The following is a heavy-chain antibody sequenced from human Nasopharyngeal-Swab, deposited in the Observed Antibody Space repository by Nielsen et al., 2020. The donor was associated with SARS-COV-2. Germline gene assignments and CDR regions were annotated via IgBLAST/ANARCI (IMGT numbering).Heavy chain of an antibody. CDR1: GFTFRSYA. D-gene: IGHD1-1*01. V-gene: IGHV3-23*01. Sequence: GESLKISCAASGFTFRSYAISWVRQAPGKGLEWVSVISGSDHTTYYADSVKGRFTISRDNSKNTVNLQMNSLRAEDTAVYYCARAATEYYYGMDVWGQGTTVTVSS. CDR2: ISGSDHTT. J-gene: IGHJ6*02. CDR3: ARAATEYYYGMDV.